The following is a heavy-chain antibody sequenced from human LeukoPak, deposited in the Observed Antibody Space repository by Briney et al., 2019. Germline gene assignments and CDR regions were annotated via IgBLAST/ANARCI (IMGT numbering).Heavy chain of an antibody. CDR2: ISYDGSNK. CDR1: GFTFSSSG. CDR3: AKNKRTATNYYYYMDV. J-gene: IGHJ6*03. D-gene: IGHD2-15*01. Sequence: GGSLRLSCAASGFTFSSSGMHWVRQAPGKGLEWVAVISYDGSNKYYADSVKGRFTTSRDNSKNTLYLQLNSLRAEDTAVYYCAKNKRTATNYYYYMDVWGKGTTVTISS. V-gene: IGHV3-30*18.